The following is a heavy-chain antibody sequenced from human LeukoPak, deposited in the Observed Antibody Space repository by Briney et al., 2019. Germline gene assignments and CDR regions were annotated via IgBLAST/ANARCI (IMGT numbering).Heavy chain of an antibody. CDR3: AKDKEYCSGGSCYSDAFDI. D-gene: IGHD2-15*01. CDR1: GFTFSSYG. Sequence: PGGSLRLSCAASGFTFSSYGMHWVRQAPGKGLEWVAVISYDGSNKYYADSVKGRFTISRDNSKNTLYLQMNSLGAEDTAVYYCAKDKEYCSGGSCYSDAFDIWGQGTMVTVSS. J-gene: IGHJ3*02. CDR2: ISYDGSNK. V-gene: IGHV3-30*18.